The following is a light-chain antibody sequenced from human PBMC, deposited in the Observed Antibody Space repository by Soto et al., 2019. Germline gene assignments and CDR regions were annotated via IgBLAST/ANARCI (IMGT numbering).Light chain of an antibody. J-gene: IGKJ1*01. V-gene: IGKV3-11*01. CDR2: DKS. CDR3: QDRSTWRRT. CDR1: QRVSTY. Sequence: EIVLTQSPATLSVSAGEGATLSCRASQRVSTYLACYQQKPGQAPRLLIYDKSNRAPGIPTMFSGSGTGTHFTLAISGLEPEDKAVYFCQDRSTWRRTFGQGTTV.